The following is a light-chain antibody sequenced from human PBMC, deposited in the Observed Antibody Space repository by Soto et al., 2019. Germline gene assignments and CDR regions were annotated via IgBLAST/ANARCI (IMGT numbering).Light chain of an antibody. CDR1: QSLVYSDGNTY. Sequence: DVVMTQSPLSLPVTLGQPASISCRSSQSLVYSDGNTYLSWFQLRPVQSPRRLIYKVSNRDSGVPDRLSGSGSDTDFTLKISRVEAEDVAVYYCMQGTHWPYTFGQGTKLEI. CDR3: MQGTHWPYT. CDR2: KVS. J-gene: IGKJ2*01. V-gene: IGKV2-30*01.